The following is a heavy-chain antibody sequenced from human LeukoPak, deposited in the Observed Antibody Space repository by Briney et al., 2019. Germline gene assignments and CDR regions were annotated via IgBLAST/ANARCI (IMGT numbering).Heavy chain of an antibody. J-gene: IGHJ6*02. CDR2: MNPNSGNT. CDR3: AREMKYYDFWSGYSSYGMDV. CDR1: GYTFTGYY. Sequence: ASVKVSCKASGYTFTGYYMHWVRQATGQGLEWMGWMNPNSGNTGYAQKFQGRVTMTRNTSISTAYMELSSLRSEDTAVYYCAREMKYYDFWSGYSSYGMDVWGQGTTVTVSS. V-gene: IGHV1-8*02. D-gene: IGHD3-3*01.